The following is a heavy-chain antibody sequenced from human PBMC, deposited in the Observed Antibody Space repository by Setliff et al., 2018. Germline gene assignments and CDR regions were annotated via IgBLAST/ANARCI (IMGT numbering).Heavy chain of an antibody. V-gene: IGHV4-34*01. J-gene: IGHJ4*02. D-gene: IGHD3-3*01. CDR3: RFWDGSHKNDY. CDR2: INHSGST. Sequence: SETLSLTCTVYGGSLSDYYWSWIRQPPGKGLEWIVEINHSGSTNYSPSLKSRVTISVDMSKNQLSLKLSSVTAADTAAYYCRFWDGSHKNDYWGQGTLVTVSS. CDR1: GGSLSDYY.